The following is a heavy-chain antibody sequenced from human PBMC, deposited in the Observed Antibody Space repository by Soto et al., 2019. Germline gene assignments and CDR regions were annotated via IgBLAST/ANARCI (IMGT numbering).Heavy chain of an antibody. CDR1: GFNFRGYG. CDR3: ARDGVGATTYVGYFDY. D-gene: IGHD1-26*01. CDR2: TRHDGSNT. J-gene: IGHJ4*02. Sequence: QVQLVESGGGVVQPGRSLRLSCAASGFNFRGYGMHWVRQAPGKGLEWVAITRHDGSNTYYADSVRGRFTISRDNSKNTLYLQMNSLRVEDTAVYYCARDGVGATTYVGYFDYWGQGTPITVSS. V-gene: IGHV3-33*01.